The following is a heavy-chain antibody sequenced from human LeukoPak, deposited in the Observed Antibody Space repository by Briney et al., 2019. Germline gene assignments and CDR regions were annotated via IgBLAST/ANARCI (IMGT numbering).Heavy chain of an antibody. CDR3: ARTSGYTYFDY. CDR1: GGSISSNY. J-gene: IGHJ4*02. D-gene: IGHD5-12*01. Sequence: SETLSLTCTVSGGSISSNYWSWIRQPPGKGLEWIGYIYNSGGINYNPSLKSRDAISVDTSKNQFSLKLNSVTAADTAVYYCARTSGYTYFDYWGQGTLVTVSS. V-gene: IGHV4-59*01. CDR2: IYNSGGI.